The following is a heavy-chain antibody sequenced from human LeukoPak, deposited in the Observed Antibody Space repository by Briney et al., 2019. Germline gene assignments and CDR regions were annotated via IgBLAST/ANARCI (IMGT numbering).Heavy chain of an antibody. J-gene: IGHJ4*02. CDR2: ITSSSSSI. CDR3: ARGPRY. V-gene: IGHV3-48*01. CDR1: GFSFNDYS. Sequence: GGSLRLSCVASGFSFNDYSMNWVRQAPGKGLEWISYITSSSSSIYYADSVKGRFTISRDNAKNSLYLQMNSLRAEDTAVYYCARGPRYWGQGTLVTVSS.